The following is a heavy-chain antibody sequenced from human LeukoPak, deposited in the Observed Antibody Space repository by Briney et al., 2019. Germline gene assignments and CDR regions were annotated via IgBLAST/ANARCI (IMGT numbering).Heavy chain of an antibody. CDR2: IKQDGSEK. J-gene: IGHJ4*02. V-gene: IGHV3-7*01. CDR3: ARDYYGSGSYYPH. CDR1: GFTFSSYW. Sequence: GGSLRLSCAASGFTFSSYWMSWVRQAPGKGLEWVANIKQDGSEKYYVDSVKGRFTISRDSAKNSLYLQMNSLRAEDTAVYYCARDYYGSGSYYPHWGQGTLVTVSS. D-gene: IGHD3-10*01.